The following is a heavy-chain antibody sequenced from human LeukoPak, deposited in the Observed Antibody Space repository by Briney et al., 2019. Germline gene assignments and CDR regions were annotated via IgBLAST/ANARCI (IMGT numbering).Heavy chain of an antibody. CDR1: GFTSIAYA. V-gene: IGHV3-23*01. D-gene: IGHD3-16*01. J-gene: IGHJ6*02. CDR3: AKGGGYSYSYATDV. CDR2: ISGGGVTT. Sequence: GGSLRLSCVGSGFTSIAYALTWARQAPGKGLEWVSGISGGGVTTYYADSVKGRFTIYRDNSRNTLYLQMSSLRAEDTAVYYCAKGGGYSYSYATDVRGQGTTVTVSS.